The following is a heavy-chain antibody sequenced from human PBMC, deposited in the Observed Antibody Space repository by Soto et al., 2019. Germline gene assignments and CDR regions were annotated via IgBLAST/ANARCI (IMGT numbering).Heavy chain of an antibody. J-gene: IGHJ4*02. Sequence: EVQLLESGGGLVQPGGSLRLSCAASGFTFSSYAMSWVRQAPGKGLEWVSAISGSGGSTYYADSVKGRFTISRDNSKNTLYLQMNSLIAEDTAVYSCAKGSGYSGPIDSWGQGTLVTVSS. V-gene: IGHV3-23*01. CDR2: ISGSGGST. D-gene: IGHD5-12*01. CDR1: GFTFSSYA. CDR3: AKGSGYSGPIDS.